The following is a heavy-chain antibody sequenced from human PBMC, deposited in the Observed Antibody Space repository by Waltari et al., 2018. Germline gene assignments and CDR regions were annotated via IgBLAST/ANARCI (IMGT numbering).Heavy chain of an antibody. D-gene: IGHD6-19*01. J-gene: IGHJ6*03. CDR2: IYSGGSST. CDR3: AKVPEGGGWTYYYYYYMDV. CDR1: GFTFSSYA. Sequence: EVQLLESGGGLVQPGGSLRLYCAASGFTFSSYAMRWVRQAPGKGLEWVSVIYSGGSSTYYADSVKGRFTISRDNSKNTLYLQMNSLRAEDTAVYYCAKVPEGGGWTYYYYYYMDVWGKGTTVTVSS. V-gene: IGHV3-23*03.